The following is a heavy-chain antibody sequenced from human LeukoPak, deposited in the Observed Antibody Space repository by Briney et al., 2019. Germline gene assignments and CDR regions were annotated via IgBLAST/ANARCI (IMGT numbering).Heavy chain of an antibody. Sequence: SETLSLTCAVYGGSFSGYYWSWIRQSPGKGLEWIGEINHSGSTNYSPSLKSRVTISVDTSKNQFSLKLSSVTAADTAVYYCAREVDSTPRENYFDYWGQGTLVTVSS. V-gene: IGHV4-34*01. J-gene: IGHJ4*02. CDR3: AREVDSTPRENYFDY. CDR2: INHSGST. D-gene: IGHD2-2*01. CDR1: GGSFSGYY.